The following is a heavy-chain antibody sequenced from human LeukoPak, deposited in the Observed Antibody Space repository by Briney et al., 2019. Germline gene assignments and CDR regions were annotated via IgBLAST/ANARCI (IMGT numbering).Heavy chain of an antibody. CDR3: ARDPDRSGFDF. D-gene: IGHD1-14*01. CDR2: VWYDGNDK. V-gene: IGHV3-33*07. CDR1: GFTFINYG. J-gene: IGHJ4*02. Sequence: GGSLRLSCAASGFTFINYGMYWVRQAPGKGLEWVATVWYDGNDKYYADSVRGRFTISRDNSKNMVFLHMNSLRVEDTAIYYCARDPDRSGFDFWGQGTLLTVSS.